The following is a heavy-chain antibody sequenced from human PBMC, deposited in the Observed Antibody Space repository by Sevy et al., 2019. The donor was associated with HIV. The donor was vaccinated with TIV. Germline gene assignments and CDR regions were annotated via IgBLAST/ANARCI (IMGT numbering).Heavy chain of an antibody. CDR3: VKDRAESSMVFDY. Sequence: GGSLRLSCSASGFTFSSYAMHWVRQAPGKGLEYVSAISSNGGSTYYADSVKGRFTISRDNSKNTLYLQMSSLRAEDTAVYYCVKDRAESSMVFDYWGQGTLVTVSS. CDR1: GFTFSSYA. V-gene: IGHV3-64D*06. D-gene: IGHD2-2*01. CDR2: ISSNGGST. J-gene: IGHJ4*02.